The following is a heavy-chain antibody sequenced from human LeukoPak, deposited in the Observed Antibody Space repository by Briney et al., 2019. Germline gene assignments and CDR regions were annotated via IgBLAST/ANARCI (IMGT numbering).Heavy chain of an antibody. Sequence: PGGSLRLSCAASGFTFFNYAMSWVRQAPGKGLEWVSTFIGSGGSTYYAHSVKGRFTISRDNSKNTVFLQMNSLRAEDTAVYYCAKLYSSGWTTGGAFDVWGQETMVFVFS. CDR2: FIGSGGST. D-gene: IGHD6-19*01. CDR3: AKLYSSGWTTGGAFDV. CDR1: GFTFFNYA. J-gene: IGHJ3*01. V-gene: IGHV3-23*01.